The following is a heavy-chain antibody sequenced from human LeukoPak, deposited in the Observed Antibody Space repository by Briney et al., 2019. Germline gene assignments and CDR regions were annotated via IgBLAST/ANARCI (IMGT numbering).Heavy chain of an antibody. V-gene: IGHV3-23*01. CDR1: GFTFSSYA. Sequence: GRSLRLSCAASGFTFSSYAMHWVRQAPGKGLEWVSAISGSGGSTYYADSVKGRFTISRDNSKNTLYLQMNSLRAEDTAVYYCAKSGASSTDYWGQGTLVTVSS. J-gene: IGHJ4*02. CDR2: ISGSGGST. D-gene: IGHD2-2*01. CDR3: AKSGASSTDY.